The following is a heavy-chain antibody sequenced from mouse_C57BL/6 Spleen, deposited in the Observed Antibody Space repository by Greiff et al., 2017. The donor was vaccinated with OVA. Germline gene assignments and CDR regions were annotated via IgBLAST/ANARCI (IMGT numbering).Heavy chain of an antibody. J-gene: IGHJ4*01. CDR2: ISSGGSYT. D-gene: IGHD3-2*02. CDR3: ARPLDSSGYGDYYAMDY. V-gene: IGHV5-6*01. CDR1: GFTFSSYG. Sequence: EVHLVESGGDLVKPGGSLKLSCAASGFTFSSYGMSWVRQTPDKRLEWVATISSGGSYTYYPDSVKGRFTISRDNAKNTLYLQMSSLKSEDTAMYYCARPLDSSGYGDYYAMDYWGQGTSVTVSS.